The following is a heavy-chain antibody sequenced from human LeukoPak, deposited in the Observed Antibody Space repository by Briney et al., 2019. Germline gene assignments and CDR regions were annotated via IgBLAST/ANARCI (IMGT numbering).Heavy chain of an antibody. D-gene: IGHD5-24*01. CDR3: AKGRWLQFGTSYFDY. J-gene: IGHJ4*02. CDR1: GFTFSSYA. Sequence: GSLRLSCAASGFTFSSYAMNWVRQAPGKGLEWVSAISGSGGSTYYADSVKGRFTISRDNSKNTLFLQMDSLRAEDTAVYYCAKGRWLQFGTSYFDYWGQGTLVTVSS. CDR2: ISGSGGST. V-gene: IGHV3-23*01.